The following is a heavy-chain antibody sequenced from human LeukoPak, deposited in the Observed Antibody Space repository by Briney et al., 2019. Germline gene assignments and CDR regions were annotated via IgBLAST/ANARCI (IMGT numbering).Heavy chain of an antibody. J-gene: IGHJ4*02. CDR3: ATYSGSYPVFDY. CDR2: ISGSGGST. D-gene: IGHD1-26*01. Sequence: GGSLRLSCAASGFTFSSYAMSWVRQAPGKGLEWVSAISGSGGSTYYADSVKGRFTISRDNSKNTPYLQMNSLRAEDTAVYYCATYSGSYPVFDYWGQGTLVTVSS. CDR1: GFTFSSYA. V-gene: IGHV3-23*01.